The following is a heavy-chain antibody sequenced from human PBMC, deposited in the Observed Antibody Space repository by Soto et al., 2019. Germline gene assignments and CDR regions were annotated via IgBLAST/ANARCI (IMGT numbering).Heavy chain of an antibody. CDR2: IYYSGST. CDR3: ASSYGDYVSY. J-gene: IGHJ4*02. Sequence: PSETLSLTCTVSGVSISSSSYYWGWIRQPSGKGLEWIGSIYYSGSTYYNPSLKSRVTISVDTSKNQFSLKLSSVTAADTAVYYCASSYGDYVSYWGQGTLVTVS. D-gene: IGHD4-17*01. V-gene: IGHV4-39*01. CDR1: GVSISSSSYY.